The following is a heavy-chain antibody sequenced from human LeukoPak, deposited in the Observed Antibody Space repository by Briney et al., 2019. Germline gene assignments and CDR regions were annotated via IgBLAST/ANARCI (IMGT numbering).Heavy chain of an antibody. V-gene: IGHV3-21*01. J-gene: IGHJ4*02. CDR2: ISSSSSYI. CDR3: ASYGATLVAY. CDR1: GFTFSSNS. Sequence: GGSLRLSCAASGFTFSSNSMNWVRQAPGKGLEWVSSISSSSSYIYYADSVKGRSTISRDNAKNSLYLQMNSLRAEDTAVYYCASYGATLVAYWGQGTLVTVSS. D-gene: IGHD4-17*01.